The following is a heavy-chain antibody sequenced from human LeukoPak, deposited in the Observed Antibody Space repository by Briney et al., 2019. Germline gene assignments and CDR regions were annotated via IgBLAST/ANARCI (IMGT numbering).Heavy chain of an antibody. D-gene: IGHD5-12*01. Sequence: ASVKVSCKSSGYTFSDYYIHWVRQAPGQGLEWVGWINPKTGGTDYAQRFQGSVTMTRDTSINTAYMELNRLKFDDTAVFYCARARGLIYSDYDLFDYWGQGTLVTVSS. V-gene: IGHV1-2*02. CDR1: GYTFSDYY. CDR3: ARARGLIYSDYDLFDY. J-gene: IGHJ4*02. CDR2: INPKTGGT.